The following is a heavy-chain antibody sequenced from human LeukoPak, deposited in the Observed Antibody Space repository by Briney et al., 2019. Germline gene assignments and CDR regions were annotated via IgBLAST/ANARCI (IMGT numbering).Heavy chain of an antibody. CDR1: GGSISSSTYY. V-gene: IGHV4-39*01. J-gene: IGHJ6*03. CDR2: IYYSGTT. Sequence: SETLSLTCTVSGGSISSSTYYWGWIRQPPGKGLEWIGSIYYSGTTYYNPSLKSRVTISVDTSKNQFSLKQTSVTAADTAVYYCARAHFYYYYMDVWGKGTTVTVSS. CDR3: ARAHFYYYYMDV.